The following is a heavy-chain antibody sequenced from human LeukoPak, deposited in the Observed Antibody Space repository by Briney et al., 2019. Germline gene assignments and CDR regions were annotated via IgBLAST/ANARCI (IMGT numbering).Heavy chain of an antibody. CDR3: ARDLRITMVRGIQDY. V-gene: IGHV1-18*04. CDR1: GYTFTGYY. Sequence: ASVKVFCKASGYTFTGYYMHWVRQAPGQGLEWMGWISAYNGNTNYAQKLQGRVTMTTDTSTSTAYMELRSLRSDDTAVYYCARDLRITMVRGIQDYWGQGTLVTVSS. CDR2: ISAYNGNT. D-gene: IGHD3-10*01. J-gene: IGHJ4*02.